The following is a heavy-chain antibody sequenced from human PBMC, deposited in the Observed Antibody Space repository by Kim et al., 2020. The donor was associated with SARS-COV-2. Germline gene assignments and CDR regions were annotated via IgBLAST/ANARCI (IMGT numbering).Heavy chain of an antibody. D-gene: IGHD3-10*01. CDR1: GYTFTAYA. J-gene: IGHJ4*02. CDR2: INTDNGNT. Sequence: ASVKVSCKTSGYTFTAYALHWVRQAPGQTLEWLGWINTDNGNTKYSNKLHGRAVITRDTSASTAFMELSTLRSDDTAVYYCARDQGYTDYYGSGDYYPNWGPGTRVTVSS. V-gene: IGHV1-3*04. CDR3: ARDQGYTDYYGSGDYYPN.